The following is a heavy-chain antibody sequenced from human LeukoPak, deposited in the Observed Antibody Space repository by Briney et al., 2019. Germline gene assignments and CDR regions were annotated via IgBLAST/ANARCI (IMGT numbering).Heavy chain of an antibody. CDR2: ISAYNGNT. CDR3: ARDLSYCGGDCYHYYGMDV. J-gene: IGHJ6*02. CDR1: GYTFTSYG. Sequence: ASVKVSCKASGYTFTSYGISWVRQAPGQGLEWMGWISAYNGNTNYAQKLQGRVTMTTDTSTSTAYMELSSLRSEDTAVYYCARDLSYCGGDCYHYYGMDVWGQGTTVTVSS. D-gene: IGHD2-21*02. V-gene: IGHV1-18*01.